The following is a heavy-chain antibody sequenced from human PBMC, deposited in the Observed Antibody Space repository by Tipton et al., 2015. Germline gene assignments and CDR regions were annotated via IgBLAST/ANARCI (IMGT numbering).Heavy chain of an antibody. D-gene: IGHD3-22*01. J-gene: IGHJ4*02. CDR2: ISGYNGNT. CDR1: GYTFINYG. CDR3: VRGGRSYYDNSAWDY. Sequence: QLVQSGAEVKKPGASVKVSCKASGYTFINYGFNWVRQAPGQGLEWMGWISGYNGNTNYAQRLQGRVTMTTDTSTSTAYMELRSLRSDDTAVYYCVRGGRSYYDNSAWDYWGQGTLVTVSS. V-gene: IGHV1-18*01.